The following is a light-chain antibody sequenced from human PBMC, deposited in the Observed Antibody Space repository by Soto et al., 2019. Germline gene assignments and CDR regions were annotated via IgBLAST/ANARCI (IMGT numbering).Light chain of an antibody. V-gene: IGKV2-28*01. Sequence: DIVMTQSPVSLPVTPGEPASISCMSSQSLLHSNGHHYLDWYLPKPGHSPQVVIYLGSSRASGVPDRVSGSGSSTDFTLKISRVEAEDVGVYSCMPALQTPWMVGQGPKVEMK. CDR2: LGS. CDR1: QSLLHSNGHHY. CDR3: MPALQTPWM. J-gene: IGKJ1*01.